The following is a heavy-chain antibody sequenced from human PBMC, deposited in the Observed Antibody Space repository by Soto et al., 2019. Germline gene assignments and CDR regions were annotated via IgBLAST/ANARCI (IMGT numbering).Heavy chain of an antibody. CDR3: ARDFAYFDS. D-gene: IGHD3-3*01. Sequence: PSETLSLTCTVSGGSSKSGSCSWSWSRQPPGKGLEWIGYVYHTGRTSYNPSLKSRVSISMDTSKNQFSLNLDSVTAADTAVYFCARDFAYFDSWGQGTLVTV. CDR1: GGSSKSGSCS. J-gene: IGHJ4*02. CDR2: VYHTGRT. V-gene: IGHV4-61*01.